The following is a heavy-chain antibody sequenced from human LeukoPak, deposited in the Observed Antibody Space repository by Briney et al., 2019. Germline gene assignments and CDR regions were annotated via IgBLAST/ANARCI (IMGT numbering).Heavy chain of an antibody. CDR2: MNPNSGNT. CDR1: GYTFTSYD. J-gene: IGHJ4*02. V-gene: IGHV1-8*01. Sequence: ASVNVSCKASGYTFTSYDINWVRQATGQGLEWMGWMNPNSGNTGYAQKFQGRVTMTRNTSISTAYMELSSLRSEDTAVYYCARAPTRLTIFGVVISLDYWGRGTLVTVSS. CDR3: ARAPTRLTIFGVVISLDY. D-gene: IGHD3-3*01.